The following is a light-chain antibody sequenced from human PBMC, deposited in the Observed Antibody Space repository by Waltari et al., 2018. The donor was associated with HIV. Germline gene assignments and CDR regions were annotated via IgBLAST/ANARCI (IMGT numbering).Light chain of an antibody. CDR2: WSS. Sequence: DIVMTQSPDSLAVSLGERATINCKSSQSLFYSSNNGNYLAWYQQKPGQPPKLLIYWSSTHKSGVPDRFSGSGSGTDFTLTISSLQAEDAAVYYCQQYFKSPRTFGQGTKVEIK. CDR1: QSLFYSSNNGNY. CDR3: QQYFKSPRT. J-gene: IGKJ1*01. V-gene: IGKV4-1*01.